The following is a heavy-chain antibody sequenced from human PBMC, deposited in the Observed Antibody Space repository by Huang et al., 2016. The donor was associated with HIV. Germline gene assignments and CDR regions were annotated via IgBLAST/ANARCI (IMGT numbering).Heavy chain of an antibody. D-gene: IGHD3-9*01. J-gene: IGHJ4*02. V-gene: IGHV1-69*01. CDR1: GGTFNSYA. CDR3: ASRGRYETLTGYYVLDS. Sequence: QVQLVQSGAEVKKPGSSVNVSCKASGGTFNSYAISWVRQAPGQGLEWMGGRITSLGTANYAQKVQDRVTISADDSTGTAYMELSSLRSEDTAVYYCASRGRYETLTGYYVLDSWGQGTLVTVSS. CDR2: RITSLGTA.